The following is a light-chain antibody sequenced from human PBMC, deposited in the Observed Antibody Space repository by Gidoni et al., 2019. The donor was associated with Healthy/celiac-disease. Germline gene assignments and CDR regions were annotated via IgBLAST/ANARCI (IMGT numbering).Light chain of an antibody. CDR3: QQSYSTPFP. CDR2: AAS. CDR1: QSISSY. V-gene: IGKV1-39*01. Sequence: DIQMTQSPSSLSASVGDRVTITCRASQSISSYLNWYQQKPGKAPKLLIYAASSLQSGVPSRFSGSGSGTDFTLTISSLQPEDFATYYCQQSYSTPFPFGPGTKVDFK. J-gene: IGKJ3*01.